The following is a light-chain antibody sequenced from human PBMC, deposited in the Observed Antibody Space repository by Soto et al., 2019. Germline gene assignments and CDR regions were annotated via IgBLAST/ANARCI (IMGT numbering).Light chain of an antibody. V-gene: IGKV3-20*01. Sequence: EIVLTRSPGTLSLSPGERATLSCRASQSVSSNSLAWYQQKPGQAPRLLIYGASTRATGIPDKFSGSGSGTDFTLTIRRLEPEDFAVYSCQQYDSSPSTFGQGTRLEIK. CDR2: GAS. CDR3: QQYDSSPST. CDR1: QSVSSNS. J-gene: IGKJ5*01.